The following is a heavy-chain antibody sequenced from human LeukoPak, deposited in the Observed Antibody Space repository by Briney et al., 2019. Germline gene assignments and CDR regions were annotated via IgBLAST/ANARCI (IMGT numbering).Heavy chain of an antibody. CDR2: ISGGGGST. D-gene: IGHD3-22*01. V-gene: IGHV3-23*01. Sequence: GGSLRLSCAASGFTFSSYAMSWVRQAPGKGLEWVSAISGGGGSTHYVDSVKGRFTISRDNSKNTLYLQMSSLRAGDTAVYYCAKSSYYYSSGYYREYYFDYWGQGTLVTVSS. J-gene: IGHJ4*02. CDR1: GFTFSSYA. CDR3: AKSSYYYSSGYYREYYFDY.